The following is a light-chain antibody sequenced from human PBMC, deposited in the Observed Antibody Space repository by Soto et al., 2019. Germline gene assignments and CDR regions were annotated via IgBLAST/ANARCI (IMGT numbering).Light chain of an antibody. Sequence: QSALTQPASVSGSPGQSITISCTGTSSDVGGYNYVSWYQQHPGKAPKLMIFDVSNRPSGVSNRFSGSKSGNTASLTISGLQPEEEADYYCSTYTSSSTIGVFGGGTQLTVL. V-gene: IGLV2-14*03. J-gene: IGLJ2*01. CDR2: DVS. CDR1: SSDVGGYNY. CDR3: STYTSSSTIGV.